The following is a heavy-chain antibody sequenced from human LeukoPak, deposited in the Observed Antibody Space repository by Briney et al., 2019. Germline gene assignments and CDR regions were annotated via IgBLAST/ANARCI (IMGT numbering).Heavy chain of an antibody. CDR1: GYRSTNYW. D-gene: IGHD3-16*01. Sequence: GESLKISCKGSGYRSTNYWIGWVRQLPGKGLEWMGIIYPGDSDTRHSPSFQGQATISADTSIRTSYLQWSSLRASDTAMYSCARLIPHSPIDYWGQGTLVTVS. CDR2: IYPGDSDT. V-gene: IGHV5-51*01. CDR3: ARLIPHSPIDY. J-gene: IGHJ4*02.